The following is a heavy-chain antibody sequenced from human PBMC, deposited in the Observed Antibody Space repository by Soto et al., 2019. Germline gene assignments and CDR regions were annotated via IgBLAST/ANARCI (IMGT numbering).Heavy chain of an antibody. CDR2: ISYDGSNK. CDR1: GFTFSSYA. CDR3: ASFRRKYYYGMDV. V-gene: IGHV3-30-3*01. Sequence: PGGSLRLSCAASGFTFSSYAMHWVRQAPGKGLEWVAVISYDGSNKYYADSVKGRFTISRDNSKNTLYLQMNSLRAEDTAVYYCASFRRKYYYGMDVWGQGTTVTVSS. J-gene: IGHJ6*02.